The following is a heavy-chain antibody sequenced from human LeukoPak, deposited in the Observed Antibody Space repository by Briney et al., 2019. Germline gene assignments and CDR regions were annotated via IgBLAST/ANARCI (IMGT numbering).Heavy chain of an antibody. CDR3: ARGYCSSTSCYMDV. J-gene: IGHJ6*02. CDR2: INAGNGNI. V-gene: IGHV1-3*01. D-gene: IGHD2-2*01. Sequence: ASVMVSCKASGHTSTTYAIHWVHQAPGQGLEWMGWINAGNGNIKYSQKLQGRVTITGDTSASTAYMELSSLRSEDTAVYYCARGYCSSTSCYMDVWGQGTTVT. CDR1: GHTSTTYA.